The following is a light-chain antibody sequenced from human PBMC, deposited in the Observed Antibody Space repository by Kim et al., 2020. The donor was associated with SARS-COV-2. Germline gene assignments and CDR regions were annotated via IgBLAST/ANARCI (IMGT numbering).Light chain of an antibody. J-gene: IGKJ1*01. Sequence: SPGDRATLSCRASQSVSSYLAWYQQKPGQAPRLLIYDASNRATGIPARCSGSGSGTDFTLTISSLEPEDFAVYYCQQRSNWPPWTFGQGTKVDIK. CDR1: QSVSSY. CDR3: QQRSNWPPWT. CDR2: DAS. V-gene: IGKV3-11*01.